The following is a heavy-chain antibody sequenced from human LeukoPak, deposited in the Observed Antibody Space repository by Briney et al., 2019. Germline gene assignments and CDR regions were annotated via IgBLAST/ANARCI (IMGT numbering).Heavy chain of an antibody. Sequence: KPGGSLRLSCAASGCTFSSYSMNWVRQAPGKGLEWVSSISSSSSYIYYADSVKGRFTIPRDNAKNSLYLQMNSLRAEDTAVYYCARGPSITMIVVEYDYWGQGTLVTVSS. D-gene: IGHD3-22*01. CDR3: ARGPSITMIVVEYDY. J-gene: IGHJ4*02. CDR1: GCTFSSYS. V-gene: IGHV3-21*01. CDR2: ISSSSSYI.